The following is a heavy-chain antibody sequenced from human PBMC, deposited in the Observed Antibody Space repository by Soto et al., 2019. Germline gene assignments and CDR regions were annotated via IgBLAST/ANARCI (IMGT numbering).Heavy chain of an antibody. V-gene: IGHV4-4*07. CDR2: IYTSGST. Sequence: SETLSLTCTVSGGSISSYYWSWIRQPAGKGLEWIGRIYTSGSTNYNPSLKSRVTMSVDTTKNQISLKLSSVTAADTAVYYCARFGPVNSSSWYWFDPWGQGTLVTVSS. CDR3: ARFGPVNSSSWYWFDP. D-gene: IGHD6-13*01. J-gene: IGHJ5*02. CDR1: GGSISSYY.